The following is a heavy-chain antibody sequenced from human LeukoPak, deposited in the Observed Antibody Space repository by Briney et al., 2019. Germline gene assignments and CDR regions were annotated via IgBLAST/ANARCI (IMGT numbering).Heavy chain of an antibody. CDR1: GFTFSSYG. J-gene: IGHJ4*02. CDR2: ISYDGSNK. D-gene: IGHD6-13*01. Sequence: QPGRSLRLSCAASGFTFSSYGMHWVRQAPGKGLEWVAVISYDGSNKYYADSVKGRFTISRDNSKNTLYLRMNSLRAEDTAVYYCAKNCPVAESSWYLNGCDYWGQGTLVTVSS. CDR3: AKNCPVAESSWYLNGCDY. V-gene: IGHV3-30*18.